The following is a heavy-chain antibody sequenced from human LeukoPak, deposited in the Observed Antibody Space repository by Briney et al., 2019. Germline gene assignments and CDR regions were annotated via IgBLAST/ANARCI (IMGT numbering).Heavy chain of an antibody. CDR3: ARDNYYGSGSYFDP. CDR2: IYFSGTT. J-gene: IGHJ5*02. CDR1: GGSISSSSFY. D-gene: IGHD3-10*01. Sequence: SETLSLTCTASGGSISSSSFYWGWIRQPPGKGLEWIGNIYFSGTTYYNPSLKSRVTISVDTSKNQFSLKVSSVTAADTAVYYCARDNYYGSGSYFDPWGQGILVTVSS. V-gene: IGHV4-39*07.